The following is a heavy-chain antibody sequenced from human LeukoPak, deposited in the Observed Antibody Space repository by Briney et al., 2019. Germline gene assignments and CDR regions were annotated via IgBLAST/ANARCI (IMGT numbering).Heavy chain of an antibody. CDR3: ARDRETGSYYGIDY. Sequence: ASVTVSCKASAYTFTVFYMHWVRQAPGQGLEWMGWINPNSGGTNYAQKFQGRVTMTRDTSINTAYMELSSLRSDDMAVYYCARDRETGSYYGIDYGGQGTLVTVSS. CDR1: AYTFTVFY. D-gene: IGHD1-26*01. J-gene: IGHJ4*02. V-gene: IGHV1-2*02. CDR2: INPNSGGT.